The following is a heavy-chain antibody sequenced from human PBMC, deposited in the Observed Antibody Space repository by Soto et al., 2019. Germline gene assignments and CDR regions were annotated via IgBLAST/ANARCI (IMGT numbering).Heavy chain of an antibody. D-gene: IGHD3-16*01. CDR2: IWYDGSNK. CDR3: ARDLGGPSGKSYYYGMDV. CDR1: GFTFSSYG. Sequence: GGSLRLSCAASGFTFSSYGMHWVRQAPGKGLEWVAVIWYDGSNKYYADSVKGRFTISRDNSKNTLYLQMNSLRAEDTAVYYCARDLGGPSGKSYYYGMDVWGQGTTVTVSS. J-gene: IGHJ6*02. V-gene: IGHV3-33*01.